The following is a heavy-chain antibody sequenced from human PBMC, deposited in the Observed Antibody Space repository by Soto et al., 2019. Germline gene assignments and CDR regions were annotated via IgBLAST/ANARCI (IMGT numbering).Heavy chain of an antibody. Sequence: SETLSLTCTVSGGSVSGVDYFWSWIRQSPGKGLEWIGYIYYTGITHLNPSLKSRLTMAVDTSNNEFSLKLTSVSAADTAVYFCAREERKGIISWFDPWGQGTPVTV. J-gene: IGHJ5*02. CDR3: AREERKGIISWFDP. CDR2: IYYTGIT. D-gene: IGHD2-21*01. V-gene: IGHV4-30-4*01. CDR1: GGSVSGVDYF.